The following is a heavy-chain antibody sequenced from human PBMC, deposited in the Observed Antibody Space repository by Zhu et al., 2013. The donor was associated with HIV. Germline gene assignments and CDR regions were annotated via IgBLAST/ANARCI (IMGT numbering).Heavy chain of an antibody. D-gene: IGHD3-3*01. V-gene: IGHV1-69*06. CDR3: ARGQNTIFGVAGDWFDP. Sequence: QVQLVQSGAEVKKPGSSVKVSCKASGGTFSSYAISWVRQAPGQGLEWMGGIIPIFGTANYAQKFQGRVTITADKSTSTAYMELSSLRSEDTAVYYCARGQNTIFGVAGDWFDPWGPGEPWSPSPQ. CDR1: GGTFSSYA. J-gene: IGHJ5*02. CDR2: IIPIFGTA.